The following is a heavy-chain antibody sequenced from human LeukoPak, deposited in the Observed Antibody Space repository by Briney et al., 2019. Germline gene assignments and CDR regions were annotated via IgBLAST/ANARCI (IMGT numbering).Heavy chain of an antibody. V-gene: IGHV3-23*01. Sequence: PGGSLRLSCAASGFTFSSYAMSWVRQAPGKGLEWVSAISGSGGSTYYADSVKGRFTISRDNSKNTLYLQMNSLRAEDTAVYYCAKGWYYDFWSGLSDYWGQGTLVTVSS. CDR1: GFTFSSYA. D-gene: IGHD3-3*01. CDR2: ISGSGGST. CDR3: AKGWYYDFWSGLSDY. J-gene: IGHJ4*02.